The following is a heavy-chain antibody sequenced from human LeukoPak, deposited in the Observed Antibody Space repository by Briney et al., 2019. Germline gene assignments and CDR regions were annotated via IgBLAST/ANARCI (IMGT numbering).Heavy chain of an antibody. CDR3: ARAACSTSCYGYFDY. D-gene: IGHD2-2*01. CDR1: GFTVSSNY. J-gene: IGHJ4*02. V-gene: IGHV3-53*04. Sequence: GGSLRLSCAASGFTVSSNYMSWVRQAPGKGLEWVSVIYSGGSTYYADSVKGRFTISRHNSKNTLYLQMNSLRAEDTSVYYCARAACSTSCYGYFDYWGQGTLVTVSS. CDR2: IYSGGST.